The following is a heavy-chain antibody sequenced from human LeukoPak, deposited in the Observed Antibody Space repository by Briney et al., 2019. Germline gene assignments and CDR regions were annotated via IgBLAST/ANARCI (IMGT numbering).Heavy chain of an antibody. CDR2: IYYSGST. D-gene: IGHD3-10*01. J-gene: IGHJ4*02. V-gene: IGHV4-39*01. Sequence: SETLSLTCTVSGGSISSSSYYWGWIRQPPGKGLEWIGSIYYSGSTYYNPSLKSRVTISVDTSKNQFSLKLSSVTAADTAVYYCARHYYGSGSYSDYWGQGTLVTVSS. CDR3: ARHYYGSGSYSDY. CDR1: GGSISSSSYY.